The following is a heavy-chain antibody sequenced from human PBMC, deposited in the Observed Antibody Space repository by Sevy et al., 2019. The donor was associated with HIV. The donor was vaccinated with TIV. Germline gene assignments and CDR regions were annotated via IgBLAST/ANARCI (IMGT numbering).Heavy chain of an antibody. CDR3: ARGDSNYGWFDP. D-gene: IGHD4-4*01. J-gene: IGHJ5*02. V-gene: IGHV4-31*03. Sequence: SETLSLTCTVSGGSISSGGYYWSWIRQHPGKGLEWIGYIYYSGSTYYNPSLKSRVTISVDTSKNQFSLKLSSVTAADTAVYYCARGDSNYGWFDPWGQGTLVTVSS. CDR2: IYYSGST. CDR1: GGSISSGGYY.